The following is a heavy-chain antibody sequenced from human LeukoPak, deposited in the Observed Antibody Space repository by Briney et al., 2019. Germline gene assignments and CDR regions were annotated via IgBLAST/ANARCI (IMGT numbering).Heavy chain of an antibody. CDR2: IIPIFGIA. CDR1: GGTFSSYA. D-gene: IGHD5-12*01. V-gene: IGHV1-69*04. J-gene: IGHJ6*02. CDR3: ARERVDIVATMFYGMDV. Sequence: ASVKASCKASGGTFSSYAISRVRQAPGQGLEWMGRIIPIFGIANYAQKFQGRGTITADKSTSTAYMELSSLRSEDTAVYYCARERVDIVATMFYGMDVWGQGTTVTVSS.